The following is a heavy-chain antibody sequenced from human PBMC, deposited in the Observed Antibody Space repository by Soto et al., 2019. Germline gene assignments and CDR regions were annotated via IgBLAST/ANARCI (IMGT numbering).Heavy chain of an antibody. D-gene: IGHD3-10*01. Sequence: ASGRVSCRAAGCTFTSYDINWLRQANGQGLEWMGWMNPNSGNTGYAQKFQGRVTMTRNTSISTAYMELSSLRSEDTAVYYCASYKSETTYYYYYYLDVWGKGTTVTVSS. V-gene: IGHV1-8*01. CDR3: ASYKSETTYYYYYYLDV. CDR1: GCTFTSYD. J-gene: IGHJ6*03. CDR2: MNPNSGNT.